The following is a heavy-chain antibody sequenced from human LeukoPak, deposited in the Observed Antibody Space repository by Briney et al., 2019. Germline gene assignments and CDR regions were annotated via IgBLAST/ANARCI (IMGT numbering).Heavy chain of an antibody. J-gene: IGHJ4*02. Sequence: GGSLRLSCAASGFTFATSDMTWVRQAPEKGLECVSGISASGDSAYYADSVEGRFTISRDNPKNTLYLQMNSLRAEDTAVYYCAKRGPVRGSYGCWGQGTLVTVST. CDR3: AKRGPVRGSYGC. D-gene: IGHD3-10*01. CDR1: GFTFATSD. CDR2: ISASGDSA. V-gene: IGHV3-23*01.